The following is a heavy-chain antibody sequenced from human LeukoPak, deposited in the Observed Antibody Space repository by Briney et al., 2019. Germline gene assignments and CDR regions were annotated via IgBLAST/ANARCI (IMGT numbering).Heavy chain of an antibody. CDR1: GGSFSGYS. D-gene: IGHD3-10*01. V-gene: IGHV4-34*01. CDR2: INHSGST. J-gene: IGHJ4*02. Sequence: PSETLSLTCAVYGGSFSGYSWSWIRQPPGKGLEWIGEINHSGSTNYNPSLKRRVTISLDTSKNQFSLKLSSVTAADTAVYYCARLPLWFGESPLEDWGQGTLVTVSS. CDR3: ARLPLWFGESPLED.